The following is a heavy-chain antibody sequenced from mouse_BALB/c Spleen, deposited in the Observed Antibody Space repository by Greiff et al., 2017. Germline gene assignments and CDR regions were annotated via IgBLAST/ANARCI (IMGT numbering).Heavy chain of an antibody. CDR2: IDPANGNT. CDR1: GFNIKDTY. CDR3: ASWLLGSYAMDY. J-gene: IGHJ4*01. Sequence: VQLKESGAELVKPGASVKLSCTASGFNIKDTYMHWVKQRPEQGLEWIGRIDPANGNTKYDPKFQGKATITADTSSNTAYLQLSSLTSEDTAVYYCASWLLGSYAMDYWGQGTSVTVSS. D-gene: IGHD2-3*01. V-gene: IGHV14-3*02.